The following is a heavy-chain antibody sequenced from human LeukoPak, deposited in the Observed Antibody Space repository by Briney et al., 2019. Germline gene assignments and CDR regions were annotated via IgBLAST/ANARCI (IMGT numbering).Heavy chain of an antibody. J-gene: IGHJ4*02. D-gene: IGHD3-9*01. CDR1: GGSISSSSYY. CDR3: ARQATYDILTGYYPGFTMDY. CDR2: IYYSGRT. Sequence: PSETLPLTCTVSGGSISSSSYYWGWIRQPPGKGLEWIGSIYYSGRTYYNPSLKSRVTISVDTAKNQFALKLSSVTAADTAVYYCARQATYDILTGYYPGFTMDYWGQGTLVTVSS. V-gene: IGHV4-39*01.